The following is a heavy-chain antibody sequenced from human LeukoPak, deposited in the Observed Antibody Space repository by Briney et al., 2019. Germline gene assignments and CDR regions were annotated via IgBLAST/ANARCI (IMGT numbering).Heavy chain of an antibody. V-gene: IGHV4-34*01. Sequence: SETLSLTCAVYGGSFSNYYWSWIRQPPGKGLEGIGEINHSGRTNYNPSLKSRVTISVDTSKSQFSLKLSSVTAADTAVYYCARGTNWFDPWGQGTLVTVSS. CDR1: GGSFSNYY. J-gene: IGHJ5*02. CDR2: INHSGRT. CDR3: ARGTNWFDP.